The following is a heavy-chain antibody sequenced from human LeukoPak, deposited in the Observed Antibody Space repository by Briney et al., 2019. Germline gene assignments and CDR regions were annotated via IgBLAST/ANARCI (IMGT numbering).Heavy chain of an antibody. CDR3: ATGVVVVAATFLSSNWFDP. CDR1: GVSFSGYY. Sequence: SETLSLTCAVYGVSFSGYYWSWLRQPPGKGLEWIGEINHGGSTNYNPSLKSRVTISVDTSKNQFSLKLSSVTAADTAVYYCATGVVVVAATFLSSNWFDPWGQGTLVTVSS. J-gene: IGHJ5*02. D-gene: IGHD2-15*01. V-gene: IGHV4-34*01. CDR2: INHGGST.